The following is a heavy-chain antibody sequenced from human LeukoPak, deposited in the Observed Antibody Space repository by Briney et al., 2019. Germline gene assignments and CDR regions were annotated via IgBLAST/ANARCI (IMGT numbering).Heavy chain of an antibody. CDR3: ARRYDKTYYYDSSGWPFDP. D-gene: IGHD3-22*01. V-gene: IGHV1-8*03. J-gene: IGHJ5*02. CDR1: GYNFTSYD. CDR2: MNPNSGNT. Sequence: ASVKVSCKASGYNFTSYDINWVRQATGQGLEWMGWMNPNSGNTGYAQKFQGRVTITRNTSISTAYMELSSLRSEDTAVYYCARRYDKTYYYDSSGWPFDPWGQGTLVTVSS.